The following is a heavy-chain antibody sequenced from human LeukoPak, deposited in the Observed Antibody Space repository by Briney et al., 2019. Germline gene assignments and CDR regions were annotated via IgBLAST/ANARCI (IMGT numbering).Heavy chain of an antibody. Sequence: GGSLRLSCAASGFTFSSYWMSWVRQAPGKGLVWVSRINSDGSSTSYADSVKGRFTISRDNAKNTLYLQMNSLRAEDTAVYYCARAVGYSSSWYSQYYFDYWGQGTLVTVSS. CDR2: INSDGSST. J-gene: IGHJ4*02. CDR3: ARAVGYSSSWYSQYYFDY. CDR1: GFTFSSYW. V-gene: IGHV3-74*01. D-gene: IGHD6-13*01.